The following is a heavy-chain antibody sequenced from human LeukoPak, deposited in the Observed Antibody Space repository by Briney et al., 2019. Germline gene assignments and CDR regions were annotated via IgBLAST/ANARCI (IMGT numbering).Heavy chain of an antibody. V-gene: IGHV4-59*08. J-gene: IGHJ5*02. CDR2: IYYSGST. Sequence: SETLSLTCTVSGGSISSYYWSWIRQPPGKGLEWIGYIYYSGSTNYNPSLKSRVTISVDTSKNQCSLKLSSVTAADTAVYYCASLSGWYWFDPWGQGTLVTVSS. D-gene: IGHD6-19*01. CDR3: ASLSGWYWFDP. CDR1: GGSISSYY.